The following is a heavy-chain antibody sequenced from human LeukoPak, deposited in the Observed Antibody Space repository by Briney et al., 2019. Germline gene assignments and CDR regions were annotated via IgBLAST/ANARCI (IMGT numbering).Heavy chain of an antibody. CDR3: ARGHSVTGNYYFDY. CDR2: INHSGST. CDR1: GGSFSGYY. Sequence: PSETLSLTCAVYGGSFSGYYWSWIRQPPGKGLEWIGEINHSGSTNYNPSLKSRVTISVDTSKNQFSLKLSSVTAADTAVYYCARGHSVTGNYYFDYWGQGTLVTASS. V-gene: IGHV4-34*01. J-gene: IGHJ4*02. D-gene: IGHD4-17*01.